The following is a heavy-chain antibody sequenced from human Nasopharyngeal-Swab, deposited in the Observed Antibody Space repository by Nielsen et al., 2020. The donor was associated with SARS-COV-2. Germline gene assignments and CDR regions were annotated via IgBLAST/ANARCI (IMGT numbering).Heavy chain of an antibody. CDR1: GFTFNNYN. J-gene: IGHJ6*02. D-gene: IGHD3-3*01. CDR3: ARDGLDYDFWSAYFMDV. V-gene: IGHV3-21*01. Sequence: GGSLRLSCAASGFTFNNYNFNWVRQAPGKGLEWVSSISSSSTCIYYADSVKGRFTISRDSAQSSLFLQMNSLRAEDTAVYYCARDGLDYDFWSAYFMDVWGRGTTVTVSS. CDR2: ISSSSTCI.